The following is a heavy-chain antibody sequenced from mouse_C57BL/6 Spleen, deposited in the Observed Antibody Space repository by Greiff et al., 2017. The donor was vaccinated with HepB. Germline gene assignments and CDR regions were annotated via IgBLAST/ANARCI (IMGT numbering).Heavy chain of an antibody. V-gene: IGHV1-4*01. J-gene: IGHJ2*01. Sequence: QVQLQQSGAELARPGASVKMSCKASGYTFTSYTMHWVKQRPGQGLEWIGYINPSSGYTKYNQKFKDKATLTADKSSSTAYMQMSSLTSEDSAVYYCAILGGYFDYWGQGTTLTVSS. CDR2: INPSSGYT. D-gene: IGHD4-1*01. CDR3: AILGGYFDY. CDR1: GYTFTSYT.